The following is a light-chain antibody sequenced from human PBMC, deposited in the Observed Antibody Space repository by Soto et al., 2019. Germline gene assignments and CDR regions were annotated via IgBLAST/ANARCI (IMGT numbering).Light chain of an antibody. J-gene: IGKJ4*01. CDR1: ESVSDY. CDR2: DTS. V-gene: IGKV3-11*01. Sequence: EIVLTQSPATLSLSPGERATPSCRASESVSDYIAWYQQKPGQPPRLVIYDTSNRATGVPARFSGSGSGTDFTLTISSLEPEDFAVYYCQQRTNWLTFGGGTKVEIK. CDR3: QQRTNWLT.